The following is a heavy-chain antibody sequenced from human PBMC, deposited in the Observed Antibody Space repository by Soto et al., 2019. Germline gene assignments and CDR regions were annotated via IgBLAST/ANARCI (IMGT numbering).Heavy chain of an antibody. Sequence: ESLKISCKASGYSFTNYWIGWVRQMPGKGLEWMAIIYPPDSDTRYSPSFQGQVTISADKSINTAYLHWRTLKASDTAMYFCARHYDGFDFWGQGTMVTVSS. J-gene: IGHJ3*01. CDR1: GYSFTNYW. CDR3: ARHYDGFDF. V-gene: IGHV5-51*01. CDR2: IYPPDSDT.